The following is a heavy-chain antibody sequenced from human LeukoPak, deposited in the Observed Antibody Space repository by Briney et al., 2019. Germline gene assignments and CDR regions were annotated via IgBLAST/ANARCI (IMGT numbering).Heavy chain of an antibody. Sequence: GGSLRLSCAASGFKFSSYSMKWVRQAPGKGLEWVSSISSTGGTTYYADSVKGRFTISRDNAKNSLYLQMNSLRAEDTAVYYCAELGITMIGGVWGKGTTVTVSS. D-gene: IGHD3-10*02. CDR2: ISSTGGTT. V-gene: IGHV3-48*04. CDR3: AELGITMIGGV. CDR1: GFKFSSYS. J-gene: IGHJ6*04.